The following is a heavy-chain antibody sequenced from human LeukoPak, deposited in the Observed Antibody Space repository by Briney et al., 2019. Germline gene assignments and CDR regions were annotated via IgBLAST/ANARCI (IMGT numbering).Heavy chain of an antibody. CDR3: AVGDGYTFDY. CDR2: IYYSGST. CDR1: GGSISSSSYY. D-gene: IGHD5-24*01. J-gene: IGHJ4*02. Sequence: SETLSLTCTVSGGSISSSSYYWGWIRQPPGKGLEWIGSIYYSGSTYYNPSLKSRVTISVDTSKNQFSLKLNSVTAADTAVYYCAVGDGYTFDYWGQGTLVTVSS. V-gene: IGHV4-39*01.